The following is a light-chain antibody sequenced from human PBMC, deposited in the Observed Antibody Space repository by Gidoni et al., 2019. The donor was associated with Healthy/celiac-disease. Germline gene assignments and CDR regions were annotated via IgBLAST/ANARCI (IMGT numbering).Light chain of an antibody. V-gene: IGKV3-15*01. J-gene: IGKJ4*01. Sequence: EIVMTQSPATLSVSPGERATLSCRASQSVSSNLAWYQQKPGQAPRLLIYGASTRATGIPARFSGSGSGTEFTLTISSLQSEDFAVYYCQQYNKQLRGGSGRGGPVTFGGGTKVEIK. CDR3: QQYNKQLRGGSGRGGPVT. CDR1: QSVSSN. CDR2: GAS.